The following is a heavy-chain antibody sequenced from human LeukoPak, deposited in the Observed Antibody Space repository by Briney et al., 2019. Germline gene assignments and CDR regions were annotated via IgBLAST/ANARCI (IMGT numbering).Heavy chain of an antibody. D-gene: IGHD5-18*01. CDR2: INPNSGGT. CDR1: GYIFTGYY. Sequence: GASVKVSCKASGYIFTGYYMHWVRQAPGQGLEWMGWINPNSGGTNYAQKFQGRVTMTRDTSISTAYMELSRLRSDDTAVYYCARVARTNNERGYSYGYVGWFDPWGQGTLVTVSS. CDR3: ARVARTNNERGYSYGYVGWFDP. J-gene: IGHJ5*02. V-gene: IGHV1-2*02.